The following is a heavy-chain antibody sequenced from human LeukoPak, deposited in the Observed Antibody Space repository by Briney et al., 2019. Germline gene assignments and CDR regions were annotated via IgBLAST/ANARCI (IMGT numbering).Heavy chain of an antibody. CDR3: ARDEGYYFDY. J-gene: IGHJ4*02. V-gene: IGHV1-18*01. Sequence: ASVKVSCKASGGTFSSYAISWVRQAPGQGLEWMGWISAYNGNTNYAQKLQGRVTMTTDTSTSTAYMELRSLRSDDTAVYYCARDEGYYFDYWGQGTLVTVSS. CDR2: ISAYNGNT. CDR1: GGTFSSYA.